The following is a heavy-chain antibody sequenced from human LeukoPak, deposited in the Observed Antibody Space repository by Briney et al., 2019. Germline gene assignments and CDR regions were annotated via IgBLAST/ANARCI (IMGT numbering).Heavy chain of an antibody. CDR3: ARRPIAVAGFYWYFDL. CDR1: GYSFTSYW. V-gene: IGHV5-51*01. Sequence: GESLKISCKGSGYSFTSYWIGWVRQMPGKGLEWMGIIYPGDSDTRYSPSFQGQVTISADKSISTAYLQWSSLKASDTAMYYCARRPIAVAGFYWYFDLWGRGTLVTVSS. CDR2: IYPGDSDT. J-gene: IGHJ2*01. D-gene: IGHD6-19*01.